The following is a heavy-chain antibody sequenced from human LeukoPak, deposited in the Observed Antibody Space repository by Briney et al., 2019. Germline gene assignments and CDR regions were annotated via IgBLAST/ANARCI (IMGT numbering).Heavy chain of an antibody. D-gene: IGHD1-26*01. CDR3: ERVAHSGSHHDAFDI. CDR1: GYTFTSYY. V-gene: IGHV1-46*01. Sequence: ASVNVSCKASGYTFTSYYMHWVRQAPGQGLEWMGIINPSGGSTSYAQKFQGGVTMTKDASPSTVHLELSSLRSEDTGLYYYERVAHSGSHHDAFDIRVQGTMLTVSS. CDR2: INPSGGST. J-gene: IGHJ3*02.